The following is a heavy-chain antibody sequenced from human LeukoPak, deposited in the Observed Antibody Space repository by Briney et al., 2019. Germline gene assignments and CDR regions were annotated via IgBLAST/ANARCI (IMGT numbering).Heavy chain of an antibody. Sequence: PSETLSLTCAVYGGSFSGYYWSWIRQPPGKGLEWIGEINHSGSTNYNPSLKSRVTISVDTSKNQFSLKLSSVTAADTAVYYCARGFPGITVTTYFQHWGQGTLVTVSS. D-gene: IGHD4-17*01. J-gene: IGHJ1*01. V-gene: IGHV4-34*01. CDR2: INHSGST. CDR3: ARGFPGITVTTYFQH. CDR1: GGSFSGYY.